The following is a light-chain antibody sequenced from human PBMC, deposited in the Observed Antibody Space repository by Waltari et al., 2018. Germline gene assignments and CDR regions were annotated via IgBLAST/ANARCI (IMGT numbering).Light chain of an antibody. CDR2: DVT. V-gene: IGLV2-11*01. CDR3: CSYAGSHTWV. CDR1: TNALGSYNY. J-gene: IGLJ3*02. Sequence: SALTQPRSVSGSPGQSVTISCTGTTNALGSYNYVSWYQQHPGKAPKLIILDVTKRPSGVPDRLSGSKSGNTASLTISGLRAEDEAEYYCCSYAGSHTWVFGGGTKLTVV.